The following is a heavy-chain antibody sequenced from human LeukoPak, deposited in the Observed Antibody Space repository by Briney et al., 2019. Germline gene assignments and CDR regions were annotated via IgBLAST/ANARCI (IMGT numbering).Heavy chain of an antibody. Sequence: PSETLSLTCSVSGYSISSAYYWGWIRQPPGKGLEWIGTMYHSGSTNYNPSLKSRVTISVDTSKNQFSLKLSTVTAADTAVYFCARGFRGDNFDYWGQGTLVTVSS. CDR2: MYHSGST. D-gene: IGHD7-27*01. CDR3: ARGFRGDNFDY. J-gene: IGHJ4*02. CDR1: GYSISSAYY. V-gene: IGHV4-38-2*02.